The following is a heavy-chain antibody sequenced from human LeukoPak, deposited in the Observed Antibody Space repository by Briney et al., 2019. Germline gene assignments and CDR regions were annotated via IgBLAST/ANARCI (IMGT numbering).Heavy chain of an antibody. CDR2: IIPIFGTA. D-gene: IGHD1-1*01. V-gene: IGHV1-69*05. CDR1: GGTFSSYA. J-gene: IGHJ4*02. CDR3: ARWLERRSYFDY. Sequence: SVKVSCKASGGTFSSYAISWVRQAPGQGLEWVGRIIPIFGTANYAEKFQGRVTITTDESTSTAYMELSSLRSEDTAVYYCARWLERRSYFDYWGQGTLVTVSS.